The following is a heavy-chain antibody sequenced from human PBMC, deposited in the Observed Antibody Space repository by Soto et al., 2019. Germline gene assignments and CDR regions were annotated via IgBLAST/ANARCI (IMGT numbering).Heavy chain of an antibody. CDR1: GASISRGGFH. Sequence: SETLSLTCGVTGASISRGGFHWGWIRQPPGQGLEWIGSPYTGSTYYNPSLKSRVTISADMSKNEFSLRLTSVTAADTAVYYCARRGSGHTFDYWGQGTLVTVSS. V-gene: IGHV4-39*01. CDR3: ARRGSGHTFDY. CDR2: PYTGST. J-gene: IGHJ4*02. D-gene: IGHD3-10*01.